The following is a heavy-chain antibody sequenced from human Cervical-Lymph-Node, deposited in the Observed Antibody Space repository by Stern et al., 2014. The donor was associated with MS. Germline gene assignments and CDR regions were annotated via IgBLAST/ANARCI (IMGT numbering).Heavy chain of an antibody. D-gene: IGHD6-19*01. J-gene: IGHJ5*02. V-gene: IGHV1-2*02. CDR3: VREEWLVGFET. CDR2: INLNTGGT. CDR1: GFTFTRYY. Sequence: QMQLVQSGAEVKKPGAPVTVSCTASGFTFTRYYLHWVRQAPGQGLEWMGWINLNTGGTNYAEKFQDRVTMTRDTSITTAYLHLASLTPDDTAVYYCVREEWLVGFETWGQGTLVTVSS.